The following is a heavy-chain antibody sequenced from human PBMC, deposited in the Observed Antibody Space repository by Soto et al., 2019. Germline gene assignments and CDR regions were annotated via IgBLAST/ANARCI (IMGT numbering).Heavy chain of an antibody. D-gene: IGHD3-3*01. CDR2: MNPNSGNT. Sequence: ASVKVSCKASGYTFTRYDINWVRQATGQGLEWMGWMNPNSGNTGYAQKFQGRVTMTRNTSISTAYMELSSLRSEDTAMYYCARGTYYFCCGSPYYYYYMDVWGKGTTVTVSS. J-gene: IGHJ6*03. V-gene: IGHV1-8*01. CDR1: GYTFTRYD. CDR3: ARGTYYFCCGSPYYYYYMDV.